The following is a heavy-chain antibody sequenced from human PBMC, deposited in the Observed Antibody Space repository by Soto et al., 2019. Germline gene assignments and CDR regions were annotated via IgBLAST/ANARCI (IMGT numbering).Heavy chain of an antibody. J-gene: IGHJ4*02. CDR3: ARMYGYYFDY. CDR1: GFTFSNYG. D-gene: IGHD2-8*01. Sequence: PGGSLRLSCAASGFTFSNYGMHWVRQAPGKGLEWVAIIWYDGSNKYYPDSVKGRFTISRDNSKNTVYLQMNSLRAEDTAVYYCARMYGYYFDYWGQGTLVTVSS. V-gene: IGHV3-33*01. CDR2: IWYDGSNK.